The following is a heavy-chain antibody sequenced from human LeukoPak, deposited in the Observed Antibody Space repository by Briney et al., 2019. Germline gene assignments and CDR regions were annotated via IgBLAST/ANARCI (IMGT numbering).Heavy chain of an antibody. J-gene: IGHJ4*02. CDR1: GFTFSSYG. V-gene: IGHV3-7*01. CDR2: INQDGTEK. D-gene: IGHD3-10*01. Sequence: GGSLRLSCAASGFTFSSYGMHWVRQAPGKGLEWVANINQDGTEKYYVDSVKGRFTVSRDYAKNSLYLQMNSLRVEDTAVYYCAKVAKYYYGPETYYFFEQWGQGTPVTASS. CDR3: AKVAKYYYGPETYYFFEQ.